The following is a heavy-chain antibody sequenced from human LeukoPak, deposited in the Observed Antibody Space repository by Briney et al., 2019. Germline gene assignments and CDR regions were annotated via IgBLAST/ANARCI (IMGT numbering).Heavy chain of an antibody. CDR2: IYYSGST. D-gene: IGHD2-15*01. J-gene: IGHJ4*02. V-gene: IGHV4-39*01. Sequence: SETLSLTCTVSGGSISSSSYYWGWIRQPPGKGLEWIGSIYYSGSTYYNPSLKSRVTISVDTSKNQFSLKLSSVTAADTAVYYCARVRGGILFDYWGQGTLVTVSS. CDR3: ARVRGGILFDY. CDR1: GGSISSSSYY.